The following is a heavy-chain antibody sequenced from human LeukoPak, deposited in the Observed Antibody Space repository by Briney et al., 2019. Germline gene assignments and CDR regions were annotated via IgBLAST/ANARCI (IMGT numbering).Heavy chain of an antibody. CDR1: GFAFSDYG. CDR3: AREDDWNYEDY. D-gene: IGHD1-7*01. CDR2: ISPDGSRT. J-gene: IGHJ4*02. V-gene: IGHV3-30*03. Sequence: GGSLRLSCVASGFAFSDYGMDWVRQAPGKGLEWVAVISPDGSRTYYADSVKGRFTISRDNSKNTLYLQMNSLRAEDTAIYYCAREDDWNYEDYWGQGTLVTVSS.